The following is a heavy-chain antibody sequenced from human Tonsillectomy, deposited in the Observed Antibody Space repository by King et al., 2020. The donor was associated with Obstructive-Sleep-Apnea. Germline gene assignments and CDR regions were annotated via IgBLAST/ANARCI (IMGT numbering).Heavy chain of an antibody. D-gene: IGHD5-18*01. Sequence: VQLVESGGGLVKPGGSLRLSCAASGFTFSDYYMNWIRQAPGKGLEWVSYISSSGSSIYFPDSVKGRFTISRDNAKNSLYLQMNSLRAEDTAVYYCAREYNYGGYHYALDVWGQGTTVIVSS. J-gene: IGHJ6*02. CDR3: AREYNYGGYHYALDV. CDR2: ISSSGSSI. V-gene: IGHV3-11*01. CDR1: GFTFSDYY.